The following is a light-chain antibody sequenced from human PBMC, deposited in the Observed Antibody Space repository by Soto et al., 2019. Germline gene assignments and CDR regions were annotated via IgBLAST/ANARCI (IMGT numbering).Light chain of an antibody. CDR3: SSYTTRTTLYV. V-gene: IGLV2-14*01. J-gene: IGLJ1*01. Sequence: QSALTQPASVPGSPGQSITISCTGTSSDVGSYNYVSWYQLHPGKAPKLMIYEVSNRPSGVSNRFSGSKSGDTASLTISGLQAEDEADYYCSSYTTRTTLYVFGTGTKVTVL. CDR2: EVS. CDR1: SSDVGSYNY.